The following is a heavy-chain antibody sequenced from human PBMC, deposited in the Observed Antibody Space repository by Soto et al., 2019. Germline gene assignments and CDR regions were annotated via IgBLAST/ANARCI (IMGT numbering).Heavy chain of an antibody. D-gene: IGHD6-13*01. Sequence: EVQLVESGGGLVQPGGSLRLSCASSGFTFSSCSMNWVRQAPGKGLEWVSFISGSGDTKYYADSVKGRFTISRDNAKNSLYLQMSSLRDEDTAVYYCAKQSYSSSWRGGSFDYWGQGTLVTVSS. V-gene: IGHV3-48*02. CDR3: AKQSYSSSWRGGSFDY. J-gene: IGHJ4*02. CDR2: ISGSGDTK. CDR1: GFTFSSCS.